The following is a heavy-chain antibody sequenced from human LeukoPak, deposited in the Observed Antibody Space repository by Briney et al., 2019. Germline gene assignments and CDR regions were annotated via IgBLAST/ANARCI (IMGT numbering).Heavy chain of an antibody. V-gene: IGHV1-46*01. CDR2: INPSGGST. CDR1: GYTFTGYY. J-gene: IGHJ6*02. Sequence: ASVKVSCKGSGYTFTGYYMHWVRQPPGQGLEWMGIINPSGGSTSYAQKFQGRVTMTRDTSTSTVYMELSSLRSEDTAVYYCARRTKPSGYDWIYYYGMDVWGQGTTVTVSS. CDR3: ARRTKPSGYDWIYYYGMDV. D-gene: IGHD5-12*01.